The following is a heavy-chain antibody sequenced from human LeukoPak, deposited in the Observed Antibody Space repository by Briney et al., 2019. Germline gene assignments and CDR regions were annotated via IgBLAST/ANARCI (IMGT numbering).Heavy chain of an antibody. CDR3: ARMIAAAGYYYYGMDV. D-gene: IGHD6-13*01. Sequence: GGSLRLSCAASGFTFSSYAMSWVRQAPGKGLEWVSAISGSGGSTYYADSVKGRFTISRDNSKNTLYLQMNSLGAEDTAVYYCARMIAAAGYYYYGMDVWGQGTTVTVSS. CDR2: ISGSGGST. V-gene: IGHV3-23*01. J-gene: IGHJ6*02. CDR1: GFTFSSYA.